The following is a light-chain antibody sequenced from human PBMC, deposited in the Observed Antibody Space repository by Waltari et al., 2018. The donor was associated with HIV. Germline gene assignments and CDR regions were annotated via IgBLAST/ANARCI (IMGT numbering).Light chain of an antibody. J-gene: IGLJ1*01. V-gene: IGLV2-11*01. CDR3: CSYAGDSSYV. CDR1: SSDVGGYYS. Sequence: QSALTQPRSVSGSPGQSVNISCTGASSDVGGYYSVSWYQHHPGKDPKLIIYHVTKRPSGVPDRFSGSKSGNTASLTISGLQAEDEADYYCCSYAGDSSYVFGTGTEVTV. CDR2: HVT.